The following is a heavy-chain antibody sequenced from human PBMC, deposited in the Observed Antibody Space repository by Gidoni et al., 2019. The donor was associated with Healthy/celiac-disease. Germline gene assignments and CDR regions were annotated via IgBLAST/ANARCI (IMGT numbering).Heavy chain of an antibody. V-gene: IGHV3-21*01. CDR2: ISSSSSYI. J-gene: IGHJ3*02. Sequence: EVQLVESGGGLVKPGGSLRLSCAASGFTFSSYSMNWVRQAPGKGLEWVSSISSSSSYIYYADSVKGRFTISRDNAKNSLYLQMNSLRAEDTAVYYCARARPYYYDSSGYIHAFDIWGQGTMVTVSS. CDR3: ARARPYYYDSSGYIHAFDI. D-gene: IGHD3-22*01. CDR1: GFTFSSYS.